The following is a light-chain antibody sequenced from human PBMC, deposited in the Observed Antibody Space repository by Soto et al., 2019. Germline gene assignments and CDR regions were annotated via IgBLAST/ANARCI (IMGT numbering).Light chain of an antibody. V-gene: IGKV1-33*01. CDR1: QDIDSY. CDR3: QQYDDLPS. Sequence: DIQMTQSPSSLSASIGDRVTITCQASQDIDSYLNWYQQKPGTAPKLLIYDAYRLEPGVPSRFSAGGYGAYFTFTITSLQPEDVATYYCQQYDDLPSFGPGTRVDIK. CDR2: DAY. J-gene: IGKJ3*01.